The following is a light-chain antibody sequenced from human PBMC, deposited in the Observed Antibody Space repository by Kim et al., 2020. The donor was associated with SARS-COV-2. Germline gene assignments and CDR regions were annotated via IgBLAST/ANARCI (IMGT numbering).Light chain of an antibody. Sequence: SYELTQPPSVSVSPGQTASITCSGDKLGDKYACWYQQKPGQSPVLVIYQDDKRPSGIPERFSGSNSGNTATLTISGTQARDEADYYCQAWDGSTVVFGGGTQLTVL. CDR3: QAWDGSTVV. V-gene: IGLV3-1*01. CDR2: QDD. J-gene: IGLJ2*01. CDR1: KLGDKY.